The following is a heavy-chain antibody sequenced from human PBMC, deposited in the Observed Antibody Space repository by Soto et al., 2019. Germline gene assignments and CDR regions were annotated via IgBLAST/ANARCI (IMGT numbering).Heavy chain of an antibody. CDR3: ARHPSSIAARRLIDY. J-gene: IGHJ4*02. D-gene: IGHD6-6*01. CDR2: ISSSSSTI. CDR1: GFTFSSYS. Sequence: GGSLRLSCAASGFTFSSYSMNWVRQAPGKGLEWVSYISSSSSTIYYADSVKGRFTISRDNAKNSLYLQMNSLRDEDTAVYYCARHPSSIAARRLIDYWGQGTLVTVSS. V-gene: IGHV3-48*02.